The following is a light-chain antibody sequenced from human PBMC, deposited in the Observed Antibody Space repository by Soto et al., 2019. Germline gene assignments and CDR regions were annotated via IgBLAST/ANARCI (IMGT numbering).Light chain of an antibody. Sequence: EIVRTQSPATLSVSPGERATLSCRAIQSVSSDLAGYHQKPGQSPRLLIYGASTRATGMPARFSGSGSGTAFNLTINSLPSEDFGVYYCQQYNNWPRTFGQGTKVEIK. J-gene: IGKJ1*01. V-gene: IGKV3-15*01. CDR3: QQYNNWPRT. CDR1: QSVSSD. CDR2: GAS.